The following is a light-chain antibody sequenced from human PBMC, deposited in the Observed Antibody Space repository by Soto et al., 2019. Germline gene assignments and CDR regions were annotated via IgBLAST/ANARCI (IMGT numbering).Light chain of an antibody. J-gene: IGKJ4*01. V-gene: IGKV1-5*01. CDR2: DAS. CDR1: QSISSW. Sequence: EIRVTLSAAALSASVGDRVTITCRASQSISSWLAWYQQKPGKAPKLLIYDASSLESGVPSRFSGSGSGTDFTLSICSLQPEDFARYYCPETYSGPLTFAGGTKLDI. CDR3: PETYSGPLT.